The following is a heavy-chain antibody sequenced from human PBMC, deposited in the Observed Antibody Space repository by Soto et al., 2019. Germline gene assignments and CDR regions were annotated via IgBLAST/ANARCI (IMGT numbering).Heavy chain of an antibody. CDR1: GGFISSYY. D-gene: IGHD3-10*01. Sequence: PSETLSLTCTVSGGFISSYYWSWIRQPPGKGLEWVGYIYYSGSTNYNPSLKSRVIISVDTSKNQFSLNLTSVTAADTAVYYCATQGFGVLHGLVDVWGQGTTVTVSS. V-gene: IGHV4-59*08. J-gene: IGHJ6*02. CDR2: IYYSGST. CDR3: ATQGFGVLHGLVDV.